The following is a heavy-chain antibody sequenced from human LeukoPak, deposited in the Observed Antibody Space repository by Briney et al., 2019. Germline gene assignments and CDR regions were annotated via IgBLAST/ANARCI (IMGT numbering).Heavy chain of an antibody. CDR3: ARGIYCTDNLCYPGRFDP. Sequence: PSETLSLTCVVSGGSFSGYYWTWIRQAPGKGLEWIGEINHRGSTNYNPSFKSRVTISVATSKTQFSLRLSSVTAADTAVYYCARGIYCTDNLCYPGRFDPWGQGTLVTVSS. J-gene: IGHJ5*02. V-gene: IGHV4-34*01. CDR1: GGSFSGYY. D-gene: IGHD2-8*02. CDR2: INHRGST.